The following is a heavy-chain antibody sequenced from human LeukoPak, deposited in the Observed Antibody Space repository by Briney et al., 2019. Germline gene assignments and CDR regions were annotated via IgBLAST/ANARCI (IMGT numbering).Heavy chain of an antibody. CDR3: ARETVEMGTID. V-gene: IGHV3-23*01. J-gene: IGHJ4*02. CDR2: ISGGGDA. Sequence: GGSLRLSCTASGFPFNRFAMSWVRQAPGQGLAWVSAISGGGDAHYADSVKGRFTISRDNSKNTVYLQMNSLRAEDTAVYYCARETVEMGTIDWGQGTLVTVSS. D-gene: IGHD5-24*01. CDR1: GFPFNRFA.